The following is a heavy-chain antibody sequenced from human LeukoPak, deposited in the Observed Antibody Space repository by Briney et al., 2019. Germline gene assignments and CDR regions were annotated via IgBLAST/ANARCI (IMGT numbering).Heavy chain of an antibody. V-gene: IGHV4-34*01. CDR2: VNHSGST. CDR3: ARVLVSDGDSGHYFSSSMDF. D-gene: IGHD4-17*01. Sequence: SETLSLTCAVYGGSFSGYFWSWVRQPPGKGLEWIGEVNHSGSTNYNPSLKSRVTVSVDTSKNQFSLNLTSVTAADTAVYYCARVLVSDGDSGHYFSSSMDFWGRGTTVTVSS. CDR1: GGSFSGYF. J-gene: IGHJ6*03.